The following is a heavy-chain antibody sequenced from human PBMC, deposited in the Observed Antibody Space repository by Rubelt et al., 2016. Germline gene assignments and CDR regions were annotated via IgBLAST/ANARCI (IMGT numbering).Heavy chain of an antibody. CDR3: ARVHSQYYYYYGMDV. Sequence: AQKFQGRVTITADKSTSTAYMELSSLRSEDTAVYYCARVHSQYYYYYGMDVWGQGTTVTVSS. V-gene: IGHV1-69*04. J-gene: IGHJ6*02.